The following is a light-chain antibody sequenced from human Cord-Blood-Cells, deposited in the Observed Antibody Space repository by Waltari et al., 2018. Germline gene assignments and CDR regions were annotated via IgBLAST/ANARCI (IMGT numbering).Light chain of an antibody. CDR1: SSDVGGYNY. J-gene: IGLJ3*02. V-gene: IGLV2-14*01. Sequence: QSALTQPASVSGSPGQSITISCTGTSSDVGGYNYVPWYQQHPGKAPKLMIYDVRKRPSGVSNRFSGSEAGNTASLTISGLQAEDEADYYCSSYTSSSTLVFGGGTKLSVL. CDR2: DVR. CDR3: SSYTSSSTLV.